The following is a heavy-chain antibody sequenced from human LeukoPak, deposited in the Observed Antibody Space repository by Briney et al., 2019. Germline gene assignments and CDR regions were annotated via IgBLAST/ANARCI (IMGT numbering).Heavy chain of an antibody. V-gene: IGHV4-39*07. CDR1: GGSISSNNYY. CDR3: ATLEYSSSPPDY. D-gene: IGHD6-6*01. Sequence: PSETLSLTCTVSGGSISSNNYYWGWIRQPPGKGLEWIGKIYYSGNTYYNPSLKSRVIISVYTSKNQFSLKLSSVTAADTAVYYCATLEYSSSPPDYWGQGTLVTVSS. J-gene: IGHJ4*02. CDR2: IYYSGNT.